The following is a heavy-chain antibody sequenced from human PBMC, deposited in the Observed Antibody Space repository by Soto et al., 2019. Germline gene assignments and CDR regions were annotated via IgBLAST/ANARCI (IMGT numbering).Heavy chain of an antibody. CDR2: ISKDGRNK. CDR3: ARDMYSSDYFVKWFEP. CDR1: GFGFSGYP. J-gene: IGHJ5*02. Sequence: QVRLVESGGGVAQPGRPRRLSCTASGFGFSGYPRNWFRQPPGKGLEWWAVISKDGRNKNYADSVKGRVTVSRDNANYSLDLQLNSLRGEDTAMYYCARDMYSSDYFVKWFEPWGQGTLVTVSS. V-gene: IGHV3-30*04. D-gene: IGHD6-19*01.